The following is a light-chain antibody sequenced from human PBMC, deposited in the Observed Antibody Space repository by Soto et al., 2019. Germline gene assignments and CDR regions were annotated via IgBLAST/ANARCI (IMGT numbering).Light chain of an antibody. CDR3: VSYTSSTTYV. V-gene: IGLV2-14*02. Sequence: QSVLTQPASVSGSPGQSITISCTGTSSDVGNYDLVSWYQQLPGKAPKFILYEGSKRPSGVSNRFSGSKSGNTASLTISGLQAEDEADYYCVSYTSSTTYVFGTGTKVTAL. J-gene: IGLJ1*01. CDR1: SSDVGNYDL. CDR2: EGS.